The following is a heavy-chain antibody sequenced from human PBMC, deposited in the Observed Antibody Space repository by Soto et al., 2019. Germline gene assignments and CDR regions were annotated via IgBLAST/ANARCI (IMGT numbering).Heavy chain of an antibody. Sequence: QVQLVESGGGVVQPGRSLRLSCAASGFTFSSYTMHWVRQAPGKGLEWVAVILFDGSNKYYADSVKGRFTISRDNSKNMLYLQMNSLRAEDTAVYYCAGNDFWSSNNYGMDVWGQGTTVTVSS. CDR1: GFTFSSYT. D-gene: IGHD3-3*01. CDR2: ILFDGSNK. CDR3: AGNDFWSSNNYGMDV. J-gene: IGHJ6*02. V-gene: IGHV3-30-3*01.